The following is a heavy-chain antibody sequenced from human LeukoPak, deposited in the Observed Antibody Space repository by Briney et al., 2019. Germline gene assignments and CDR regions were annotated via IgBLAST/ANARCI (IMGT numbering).Heavy chain of an antibody. D-gene: IGHD3-22*01. Sequence: GGSLRLSCAASGFTFSRYWMSWVRQAPGEGLEWVANIKEDGSEKFHVGSVRGRFTISRDNAKNSLYLQMNSLRAEDTAIYYCARGGVNYHDTSGYYYLAAYWGQGTLVTVSS. CDR2: IKEDGSEK. V-gene: IGHV3-7*01. CDR3: ARGGVNYHDTSGYYYLAAY. CDR1: GFTFSRYW. J-gene: IGHJ4*02.